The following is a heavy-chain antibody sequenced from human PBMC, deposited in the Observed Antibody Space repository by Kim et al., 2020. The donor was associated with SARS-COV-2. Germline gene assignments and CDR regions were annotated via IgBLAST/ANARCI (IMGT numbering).Heavy chain of an antibody. J-gene: IGHJ5*02. Sequence: GRFTIAGDNAKNSLYLQMNSLRAEDTAVYYCARGRVYWGGDCYPSNWFDPWGQGTLVTVSS. V-gene: IGHV3-11*06. D-gene: IGHD2-21*02. CDR3: ARGRVYWGGDCYPSNWFDP.